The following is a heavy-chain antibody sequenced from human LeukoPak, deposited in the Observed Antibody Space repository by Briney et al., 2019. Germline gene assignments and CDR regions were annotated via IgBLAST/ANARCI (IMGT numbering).Heavy chain of an antibody. CDR3: ASYYDSSPFDP. CDR2: ISGSGGST. CDR1: GFTVSNNY. Sequence: GGSLRLSCAASGFTVSNNYMSWVRQAPGKGLEWVSAISGSGGSTYYADSVKGRFTISRDNSKNTLYLQMNSLRAEDTAVYYCASYYDSSPFDPWGQGTLVTVSS. J-gene: IGHJ5*02. D-gene: IGHD3-22*01. V-gene: IGHV3-23*01.